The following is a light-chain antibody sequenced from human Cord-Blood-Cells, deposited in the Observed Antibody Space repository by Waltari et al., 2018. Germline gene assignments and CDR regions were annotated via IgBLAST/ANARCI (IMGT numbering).Light chain of an antibody. CDR3: SSYTSSSTLEV. CDR1: SSAVGGYNY. CDR2: EVS. J-gene: IGLJ2*01. Sequence: QSALTQPASVSGSPGQSITISCTGTSSAVGGYNYVSWYQQPPGKAPKLMIYEVSNRPSGVSNRFSGSKSGNTASPTISGLQAEDEADYYCSSYTSSSTLEVFGGGTKLTVL. V-gene: IGLV2-14*01.